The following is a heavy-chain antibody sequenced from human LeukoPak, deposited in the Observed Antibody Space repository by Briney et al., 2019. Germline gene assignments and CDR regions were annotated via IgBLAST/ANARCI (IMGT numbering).Heavy chain of an antibody. J-gene: IGHJ4*02. V-gene: IGHV3-23*01. D-gene: IGHD3-22*01. CDR1: GFTFSSYA. Sequence: GGSLRLSCAASGFTFSSYAMSWVRQAPGKGLEWVSVISGSGGSTYYADSVKGRFTISRDNSRNTLYLQMNSLRAEDTAVYYCAKDNAYYYDSSGYYYYWGQGTLVTVSS. CDR2: ISGSGGST. CDR3: AKDNAYYYDSSGYYYY.